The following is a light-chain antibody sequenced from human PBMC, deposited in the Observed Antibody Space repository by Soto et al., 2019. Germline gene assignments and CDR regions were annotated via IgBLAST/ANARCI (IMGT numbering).Light chain of an antibody. CDR3: HLRSSWPPYT. J-gene: IGKJ2*01. CDR2: DAS. V-gene: IGKV3-11*01. CDR1: QSVGTY. Sequence: EFVLTQSPATLSLSPGEGASLSCWASQSVGTYMAWYQHKPGQPPRLLIYDASKRATGIPARFSGSGSGTNFTFTISSLEPADFALYFCHLRSSWPPYTFAQGTKVEMK.